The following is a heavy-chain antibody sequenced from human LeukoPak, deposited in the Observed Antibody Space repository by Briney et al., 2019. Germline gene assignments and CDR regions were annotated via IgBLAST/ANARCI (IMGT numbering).Heavy chain of an antibody. Sequence: SETLSLTCTVSGGSISSSSYYWGWIRQPPGKGLEWIGEIYHSGSTNYNPSLKSRVTISVDKSKNQFSLKLSSVTAADTAVYYCAGSPSPLYFDYWGQGTLVTVSS. V-gene: IGHV4-39*07. CDR2: IYHSGST. D-gene: IGHD6-13*01. CDR1: GGSISSSSYY. CDR3: AGSPSPLYFDY. J-gene: IGHJ4*02.